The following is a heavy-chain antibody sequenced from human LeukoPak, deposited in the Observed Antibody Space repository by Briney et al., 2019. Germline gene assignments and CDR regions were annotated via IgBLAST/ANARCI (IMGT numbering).Heavy chain of an antibody. CDR3: AKDRPPKTYYYDSSGYYYDAFDI. CDR1: GFTFSSYA. Sequence: GGSLRISCAASGFTFSSYAMSWVRQAPGKGLEWVSAISGSGGSTYYADSVKGRFTISRDNSKNTLYLQMNSLRAEDTAVYYCAKDRPPKTYYYDSSGYYYDAFDIWGQGTMVTVSS. V-gene: IGHV3-23*01. D-gene: IGHD3-22*01. J-gene: IGHJ3*02. CDR2: ISGSGGST.